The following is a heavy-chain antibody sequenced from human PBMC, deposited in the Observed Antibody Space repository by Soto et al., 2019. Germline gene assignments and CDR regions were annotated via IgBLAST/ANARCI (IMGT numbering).Heavy chain of an antibody. J-gene: IGHJ4*02. CDR3: AIRASYYDSSGYFDY. Sequence: PGGSLRLSCAASGFTFSSSAMSWVRQAPGKGLVWVSRLNSDGSSTSYADSVKGRFTISRDNAKNTLYLQMNSLRAEDTAVYYCAIRASYYDSSGYFDYWGQGTLVTVSS. CDR2: LNSDGSST. V-gene: IGHV3-74*01. D-gene: IGHD3-22*01. CDR1: GFTFSSSA.